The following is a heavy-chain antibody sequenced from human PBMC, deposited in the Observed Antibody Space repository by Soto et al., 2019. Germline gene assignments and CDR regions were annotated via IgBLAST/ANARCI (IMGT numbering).Heavy chain of an antibody. CDR2: ISYDGSST. Sequence: GGSLRLSCAASGFTFSSYGMHWVHQAPGKGLEWVAVISYDGSSTSYADSVKGRFTISRDNAKNTLYLQMNSLRAEDTAVYYCARPGVAAAGDVSGMDVWGQGTAVTVSS. J-gene: IGHJ6*02. V-gene: IGHV3-30*03. CDR3: ARPGVAAAGDVSGMDV. D-gene: IGHD6-13*01. CDR1: GFTFSSYG.